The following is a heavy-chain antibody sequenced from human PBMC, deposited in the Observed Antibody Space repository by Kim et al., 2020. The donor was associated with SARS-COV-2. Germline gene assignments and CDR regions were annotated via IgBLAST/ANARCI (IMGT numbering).Heavy chain of an antibody. J-gene: IGHJ4*02. D-gene: IGHD5-12*01. CDR2: ISSSGSTI. Sequence: GGSLRLSCAASGFTFSSYEMNWVRQAPGKGLEWVSYISSSGSTIYYADSVKGRFTISRDNAKNSLYLQMNSLRAEDTAVYYCATGWGYSGYDWVGYWGQGTLVTVSS. CDR1: GFTFSSYE. V-gene: IGHV3-48*03. CDR3: ATGWGYSGYDWVGY.